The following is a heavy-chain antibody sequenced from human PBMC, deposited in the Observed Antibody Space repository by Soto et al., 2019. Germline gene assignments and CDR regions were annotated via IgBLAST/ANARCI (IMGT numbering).Heavy chain of an antibody. Sequence: SETLSLACTVSGGSISSYYWSRIRQPPGKGRGWIGYIYYSGSTNYNPSLKSRVTISVDTSKNQFSLKLSSVTAADTSVYYCARARTGYYDYYGMDVWGQGTTVT. CDR3: ARARTGYYDYYGMDV. J-gene: IGHJ6*02. D-gene: IGHD3-9*01. CDR2: IYYSGST. CDR1: GGSISSYY. V-gene: IGHV4-59*01.